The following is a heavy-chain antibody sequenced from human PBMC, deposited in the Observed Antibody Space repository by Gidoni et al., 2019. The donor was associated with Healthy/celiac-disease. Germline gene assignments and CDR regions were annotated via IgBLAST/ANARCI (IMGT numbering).Heavy chain of an antibody. Sequence: EVQLVQSGAEVKKPGESLKISCKGSGYSSTSYWIGWVRPMPGKGLEWMGIIYPGDSDTRYSPSFQGQVTISADKSISTAYLQWSSLKASDTAMYYCARRSRDVYGNWYFDLWGRGTLVTVSS. J-gene: IGHJ2*01. CDR3: ARRSRDVYGNWYFDL. V-gene: IGHV5-51*01. CDR2: IYPGDSDT. D-gene: IGHD4-17*01. CDR1: GYSSTSYW.